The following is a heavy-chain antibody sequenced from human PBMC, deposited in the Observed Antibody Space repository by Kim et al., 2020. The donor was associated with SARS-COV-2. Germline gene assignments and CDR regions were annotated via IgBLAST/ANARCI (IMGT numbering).Heavy chain of an antibody. CDR1: GGSISSSSYY. CDR3: ARQGGSGSSYFDY. D-gene: IGHD1-26*01. V-gene: IGHV4-39*01. CDR2: IYYSGST. Sequence: SETLSLTCTVSGGSISSSSYYWGWIRQPPGKGLEWIGSIYYSGSTYYNPSLKSRVTISVDTSKNQFSLKLSSVTAADTAVYYCARQGGSGSSYFDYWGQGTLVTVSS. J-gene: IGHJ4*02.